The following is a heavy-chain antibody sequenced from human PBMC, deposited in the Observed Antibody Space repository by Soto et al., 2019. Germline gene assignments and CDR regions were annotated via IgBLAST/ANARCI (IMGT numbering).Heavy chain of an antibody. J-gene: IGHJ4*02. CDR3: ARVSGSYDLDY. CDR2: ISSSSSYT. CDR1: GFTFSDYY. Sequence: QVQLVESGGGLVKPGGSLRLSCAASGFTFSDYYMSWMRHARGEGLAWVSYISSSSSYTNYAYSVKGRFTISRDNAKNSLSLKMNSLRSEDTAVYYCARVSGSYDLDYWGQGTLVTVSS. D-gene: IGHD1-26*01. V-gene: IGHV3-11*05.